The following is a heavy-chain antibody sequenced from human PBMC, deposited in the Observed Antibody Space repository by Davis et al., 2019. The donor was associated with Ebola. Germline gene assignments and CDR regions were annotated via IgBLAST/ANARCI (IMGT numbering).Heavy chain of an antibody. V-gene: IGHV1-18*01. CDR3: ARGGVGAKPSDY. CDR2: ISTYNGNT. CDR1: GYTFTTYG. Sequence: ASVKVSCKASGYTFTTYGISWVRQAPGQGLEWMGWISTYNGNTNYAQKLQGRVTMTTDTSTSTASMELSRLRSDDTAVYYCARGGVGAKPSDYWGQGTLVTVSS. D-gene: IGHD1-26*01. J-gene: IGHJ4*02.